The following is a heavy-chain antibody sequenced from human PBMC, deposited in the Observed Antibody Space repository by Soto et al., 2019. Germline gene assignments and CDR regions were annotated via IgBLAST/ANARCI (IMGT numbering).Heavy chain of an antibody. Sequence: ASVNVSCKASVYTFTSYAIHWVRQAPGQRLEWMGWINAGNGNTKYSQKFQGRVTITRDTSASTAYMELSSLRSEDTAVYYCAREEYYYGSGAFFDYWGQGTLVTVSS. CDR1: VYTFTSYA. V-gene: IGHV1-3*01. J-gene: IGHJ4*02. CDR3: AREEYYYGSGAFFDY. CDR2: INAGNGNT. D-gene: IGHD3-10*01.